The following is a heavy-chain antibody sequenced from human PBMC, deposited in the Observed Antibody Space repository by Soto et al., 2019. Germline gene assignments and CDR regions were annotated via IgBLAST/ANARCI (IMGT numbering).Heavy chain of an antibody. CDR2: ISRSSIYI. V-gene: IGHV3-21*01. CDR3: ASEELDY. CDR1: GFTFSSFT. J-gene: IGHJ4*02. Sequence: GGSLRLSCAASGFTFSSFTMHWVRQAPGKGLEWVASISRSSIYIYYSDSLKGRVTISRDNAKNSLYLQMDSPRVEDTAIYYCASEELDYWGQGTLVTVYS. D-gene: IGHD1-1*01.